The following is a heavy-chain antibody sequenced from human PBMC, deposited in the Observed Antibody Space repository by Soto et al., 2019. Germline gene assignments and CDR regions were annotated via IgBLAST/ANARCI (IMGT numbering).Heavy chain of an antibody. J-gene: IGHJ5*02. D-gene: IGHD4-17*01. CDR1: GFTLSHYD. CDR3: ARDFPTTVTTNSA. Sequence: GGSLRRSCAVAGFTLSHYDMSWVRQAPGEGLEWMSYTSMSGRTIYYTDSVRGRFTISRDNAKSSLSLQMSSLRAEDTGIYYCARDFPTTVTTNSAWGQGTLVTVSS. V-gene: IGHV3-48*03. CDR2: TSMSGRTI.